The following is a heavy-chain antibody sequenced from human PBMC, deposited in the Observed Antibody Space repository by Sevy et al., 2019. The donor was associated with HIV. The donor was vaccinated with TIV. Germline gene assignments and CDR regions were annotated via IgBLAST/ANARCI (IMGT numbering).Heavy chain of an antibody. CDR1: GFTFRAHW. V-gene: IGHV3-7*01. J-gene: IGHJ4*02. CDR2: VNQDGSEK. Sequence: GGSLRLSCAASGFTFRAHWMTWVRQAPGKGLEWVANVNQDGSEKAYGDSVKGRFIISRDDAKNSLYLQKNSLRVEETAIYYCASDYSWGQGTLVTVSS. CDR3: ASDYS.